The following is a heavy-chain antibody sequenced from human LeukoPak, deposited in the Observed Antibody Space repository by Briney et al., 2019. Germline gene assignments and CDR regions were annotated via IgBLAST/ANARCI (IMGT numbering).Heavy chain of an antibody. CDR3: AKSLPSGNSDY. CDR2: ISGSGCST. D-gene: IGHD2-15*01. J-gene: IGHJ4*02. CDR1: GFTFSSYD. V-gene: IGHV3-23*01. Sequence: GGSLRLSCAASGFTFSSYDMKWVRQAPGKGLEWVSAISGSGCSTYYADSVKGRFTISRDNSKNTLYLQMNSLRAEDTAVYYCAKSLPSGNSDYWGQGTLVTVSS.